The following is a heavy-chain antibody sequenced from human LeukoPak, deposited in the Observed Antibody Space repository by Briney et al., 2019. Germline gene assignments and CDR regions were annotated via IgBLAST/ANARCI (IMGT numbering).Heavy chain of an antibody. CDR1: GFTVSGNY. J-gene: IGHJ4*02. Sequence: GGSLRLSCAASGFTVSGNYMTWVRQAPGKGLAWVSVIYSDGSTYYAGSVKGRFTLSRDYSKNTLNLQMHSLIAEDTGVYYCATLVAATAHFDYWGQGTPVTVSS. V-gene: IGHV3-53*01. CDR2: IYSDGST. CDR3: ATLVAATAHFDY. D-gene: IGHD2-21*02.